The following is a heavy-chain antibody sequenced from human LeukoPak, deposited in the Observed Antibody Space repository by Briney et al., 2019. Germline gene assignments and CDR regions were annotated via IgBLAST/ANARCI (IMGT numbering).Heavy chain of an antibody. CDR1: GFTFDDYA. CDR2: ISWNSGSI. Sequence: PGGSLRLSCAASGFTFDDYAMHWVRQAPGKGLEWVSGISWNSGSIGYADSVKGRFTISRDNAKNSLYLQMNSRRAEDTALYYCAKDSYYDILTGYYTLWGQGTLVTVSS. D-gene: IGHD3-9*01. CDR3: AKDSYYDILTGYYTL. V-gene: IGHV3-9*01. J-gene: IGHJ4*02.